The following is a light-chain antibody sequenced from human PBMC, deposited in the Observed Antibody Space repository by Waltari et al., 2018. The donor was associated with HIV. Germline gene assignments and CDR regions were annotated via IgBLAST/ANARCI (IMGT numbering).Light chain of an antibody. Sequence: SYVLTQPPSVSVAPGQTARITCGGNNIGSKSVHWYQQNPGQAPVLVVYDDTDRPSGIPERFSGSNSGNTATLTISRVEAGDEADYYCQVWDTSGDPWVFGGGTKLTVL. V-gene: IGLV3-21*02. CDR3: QVWDTSGDPWV. CDR1: NIGSKS. CDR2: DDT. J-gene: IGLJ3*02.